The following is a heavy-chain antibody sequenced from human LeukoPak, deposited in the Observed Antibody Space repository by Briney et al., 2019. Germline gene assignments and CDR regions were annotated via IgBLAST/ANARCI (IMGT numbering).Heavy chain of an antibody. CDR3: AELGITMIGGV. Sequence: GGSLRLSCAASEFTFSDYSMNWVRQAPGKGLEWVSYISSSGSTIYYADSVKGRFTISRDNAKNSLYLQMNSLRAEDTAVYYCAELGITMIGGVWGKGTTVTISS. CDR2: ISSSGSTI. CDR1: EFTFSDYS. J-gene: IGHJ6*04. V-gene: IGHV3-48*04. D-gene: IGHD3-10*02.